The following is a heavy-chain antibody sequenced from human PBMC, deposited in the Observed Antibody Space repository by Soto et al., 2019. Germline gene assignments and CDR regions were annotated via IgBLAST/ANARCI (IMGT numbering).Heavy chain of an antibody. CDR3: VQGENYFCDSGLGFEF. V-gene: IGHV4-59*11. D-gene: IGHD3-16*01. CDR2: IYYSGST. J-gene: IGHJ4*02. Sequence: TNTVFGGKIRNHCWSRIRKKKMKGLESIGYIYYSGSTNYNPSLKSRVTISVDTSKTQFSLKLSSVTAADTAVFFFVQGENYFCDSGLGFEFLVQGTLVTVFS. CDR1: GGKIRNHC.